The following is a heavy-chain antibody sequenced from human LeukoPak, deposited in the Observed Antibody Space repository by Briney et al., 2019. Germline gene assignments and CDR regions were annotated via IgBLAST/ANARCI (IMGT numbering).Heavy chain of an antibody. D-gene: IGHD4-17*01. Sequence: PGASVKVSCKASGYTFTSYGITWVRQAPGQGLEWMGWISAYNGNTNYAQNLQGRVTMTTDTSASIGYMELRNLRSDDTAIYYCARGFTATGNWYFYLWGRGTLVTVSS. CDR2: ISAYNGNT. CDR3: ARGFTATGNWYFYL. CDR1: GYTFTSYG. J-gene: IGHJ2*01. V-gene: IGHV1-18*01.